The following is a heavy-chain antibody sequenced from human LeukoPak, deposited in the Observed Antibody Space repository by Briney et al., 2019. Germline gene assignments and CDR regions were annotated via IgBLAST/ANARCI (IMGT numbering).Heavy chain of an antibody. CDR3: AREHYFYYMDG. J-gene: IGHJ6*03. Sequence: QAGGSLRLSCAASGFTFSSYGMSWVRQAPGKGLEWVSAISGSGGSTYYADSVKGRFTISRDNAENSLYLQMNSLRAEVTAVYYCAREHYFYYMDGWGKGTTVTVSS. CDR1: GFTFSSYG. V-gene: IGHV3-23*01. CDR2: ISGSGGST.